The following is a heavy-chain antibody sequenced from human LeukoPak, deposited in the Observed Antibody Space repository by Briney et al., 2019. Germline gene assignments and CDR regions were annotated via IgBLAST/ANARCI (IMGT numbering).Heavy chain of an antibody. Sequence: GASVKVSCKASGYTFTSYAMHWVRQAPGQRLEWMGWINAGNGNTKYSQKFQGRVTITRDTSASTAYVELSSLRSEDTAVYYCARGPHSSGWYHADVWGQGTTVTVSS. CDR3: ARGPHSSGWYHADV. D-gene: IGHD6-19*01. CDR1: GYTFTSYA. V-gene: IGHV1-3*01. CDR2: INAGNGNT. J-gene: IGHJ6*02.